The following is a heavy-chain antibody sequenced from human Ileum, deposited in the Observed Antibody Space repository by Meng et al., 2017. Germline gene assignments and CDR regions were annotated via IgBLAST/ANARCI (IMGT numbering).Heavy chain of an antibody. CDR3: AVIAGHSPRVDP. V-gene: IGHV3-7*01. J-gene: IGHJ5*02. CDR1: GCTFSGFW. D-gene: IGHD2/OR15-2a*01. Sequence: VRCGCGVWQRVGFRSVSCRGSGCTFSGFWLSWVWRGSGKGLEWEAKMKPDGSEKYYVDAVKGRITISRYNANRYLSLKTICLRVEGPAVYDCAVIAGHSPRVDPLGQGTLVTVSS. CDR2: MKPDGSEK.